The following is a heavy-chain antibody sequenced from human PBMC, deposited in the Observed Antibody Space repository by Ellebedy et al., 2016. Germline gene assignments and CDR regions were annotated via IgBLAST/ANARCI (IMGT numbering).Heavy chain of an antibody. Sequence: ASVKVSCKTSGYTFTSYDINWVRQATGQGLEWMGRMNPSSGETAYEQKFQDRLTMTRDTSITTAYMELSNLKSEDTAVYFCARDLGMATAGGYWGQGTLVTVTS. D-gene: IGHD6-13*01. V-gene: IGHV1-8*01. J-gene: IGHJ4*02. CDR1: GYTFTSYD. CDR3: ARDLGMATAGGY. CDR2: MNPSSGET.